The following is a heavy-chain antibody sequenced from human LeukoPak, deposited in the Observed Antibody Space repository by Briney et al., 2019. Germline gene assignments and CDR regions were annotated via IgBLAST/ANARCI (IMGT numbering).Heavy chain of an antibody. Sequence: PGGSLRLSCAASGFTFSSYAMSWVRQAPGKGLEWVSAISGGGGGTYSADSVKGRFTISRDNSKNTLYLQMNSLRAEDTAVYYCARIAVAGFDYWGQGTLVTVSS. J-gene: IGHJ4*02. CDR1: GFTFSSYA. D-gene: IGHD6-19*01. V-gene: IGHV3-23*01. CDR3: ARIAVAGFDY. CDR2: ISGGGGGT.